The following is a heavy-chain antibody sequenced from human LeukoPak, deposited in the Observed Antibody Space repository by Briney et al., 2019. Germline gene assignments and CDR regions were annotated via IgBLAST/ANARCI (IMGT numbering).Heavy chain of an antibody. CDR2: IYYSGST. V-gene: IGHV4-59*01. D-gene: IGHD4-23*01. CDR3: ARIEDYGGNSVNY. J-gene: IGHJ4*02. Sequence: SETLSLTCAVYGGSFSSYYWSWIRQPPGKGLEWIGYIYYSGSTNYNPSLKSRVTISVDTSKNQFSLKLSSVTAADTAVYYCARIEDYGGNSVNYWGQGTLVTVSS. CDR1: GGSFSSYY.